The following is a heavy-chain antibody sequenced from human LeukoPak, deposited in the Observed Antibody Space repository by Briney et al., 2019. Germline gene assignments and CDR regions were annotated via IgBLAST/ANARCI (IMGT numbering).Heavy chain of an antibody. D-gene: IGHD1-26*01. CDR3: ARDPSTSGSYFLFDP. CDR2: IYTSGST. V-gene: IGHV4-61*02. CDR1: GGSISSGSYY. Sequence: SQTLSLTCTVSGGSISSGSYYWSWIRQPAGKGLEWIGRIYTSGSTSYNPSLKSRVTISVDTSKNQFSLKLSSVTAADTAVYYCARDPSTSGSYFLFDPWGQGTLVTVSS. J-gene: IGHJ5*02.